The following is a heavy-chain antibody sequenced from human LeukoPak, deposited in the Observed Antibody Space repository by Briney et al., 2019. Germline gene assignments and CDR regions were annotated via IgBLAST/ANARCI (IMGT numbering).Heavy chain of an antibody. CDR2: IIPIFGTA. CDR3: ARPHNDFWSGYYPNWFDP. Sequence: SVKVSCKASGGTFSSYAISWVRQAPGQGLEWMGGIIPIFGTANYAQKFQGRVTITADKSTSTAYMELSSLRSEDTAVYYCARPHNDFWSGYYPNWFDPWGQGTLVTVSS. V-gene: IGHV1-69*06. J-gene: IGHJ5*02. D-gene: IGHD3-3*01. CDR1: GGTFSSYA.